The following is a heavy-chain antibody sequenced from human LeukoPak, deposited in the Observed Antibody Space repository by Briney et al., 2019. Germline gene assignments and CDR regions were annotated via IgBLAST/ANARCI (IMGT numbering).Heavy chain of an antibody. J-gene: IGHJ4*02. V-gene: IGHV4-30-4*08. D-gene: IGHD3-22*01. Sequence: PSQTLSLTCTVSGGSISSGDYYWSWIRQPPGKGLEWIGYIYYSGSTYYNPSLKSRVTISADTSKNQFSLKLSSVTAADTAVYYCARDHYYDSSGTRNFDYWGQGTLVTVSS. CDR1: GGSISSGDYY. CDR2: IYYSGST. CDR3: ARDHYYDSSGTRNFDY.